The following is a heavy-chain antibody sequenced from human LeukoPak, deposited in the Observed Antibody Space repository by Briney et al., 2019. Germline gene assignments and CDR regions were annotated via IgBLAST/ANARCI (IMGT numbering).Heavy chain of an antibody. CDR2: ISTSSNYI. J-gene: IGHJ4*02. D-gene: IGHD4-23*01. CDR3: ARDPGYGGNSIFDY. Sequence: GGSLRLSCAASGFTFSSYSMNWVRQAPGKGLEWVSSISTSSNYIYYADSVKGRFTISRDNAKNSLYLQVNSLRAEDTAVYYCARDPGYGGNSIFDYWGQGTLVTVSS. V-gene: IGHV3-21*01. CDR1: GFTFSSYS.